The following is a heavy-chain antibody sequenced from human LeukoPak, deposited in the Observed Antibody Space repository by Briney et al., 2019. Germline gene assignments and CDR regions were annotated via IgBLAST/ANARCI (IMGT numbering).Heavy chain of an antibody. CDR2: INPSGGST. CDR1: GYTFTSYY. Sequence: EASVKVSCKASGYTFTSYYMHWVRQAPGQGLEWMGIINPSGGSTSYAQKFQGRVTMTRDTSTSTVYMELSSLRSEDTAVYYCAREGVLLWFGESDYYGMDVWGQGTTVTVSS. CDR3: AREGVLLWFGESDYYGMDV. J-gene: IGHJ6*02. D-gene: IGHD3-10*01. V-gene: IGHV1-46*01.